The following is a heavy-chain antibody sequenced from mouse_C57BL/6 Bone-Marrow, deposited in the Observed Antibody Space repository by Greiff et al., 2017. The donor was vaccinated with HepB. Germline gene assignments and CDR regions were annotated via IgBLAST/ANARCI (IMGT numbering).Heavy chain of an antibody. Sequence: EVQLQQSGPVLVKPGASVKMSCKASGYTFTDYYMNWVKQSHGKSLEWIGVINPYNGGTSYNQKFKGKATLTVDKSSSTAYMELNSLTSEDSAVYYCARSLIYHYGSSSCLDYWGQGTTLTVSS. CDR1: GYTFTDYY. CDR3: ARSLIYHYGSSSCLDY. D-gene: IGHD1-1*01. V-gene: IGHV1-19*01. CDR2: INPYNGGT. J-gene: IGHJ2*01.